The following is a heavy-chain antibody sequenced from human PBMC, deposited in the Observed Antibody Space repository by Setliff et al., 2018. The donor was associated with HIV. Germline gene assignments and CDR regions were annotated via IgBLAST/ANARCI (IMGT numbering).Heavy chain of an antibody. CDR2: IEYSGNT. Sequence: SETLSLTCSVSGASIRGHYWSWIRQSPGKGLEWIGNIEYSGNTNYNPSFKSRVTISVDTSKNQFSLRVNSVTAADTAVYYCARSLVPSGYYYGRHAFDIWCQGTKVTVSS. V-gene: IGHV4-59*08. D-gene: IGHD3-22*01. CDR3: ARSLVPSGYYYGRHAFDI. CDR1: GASIRGHY. J-gene: IGHJ3*02.